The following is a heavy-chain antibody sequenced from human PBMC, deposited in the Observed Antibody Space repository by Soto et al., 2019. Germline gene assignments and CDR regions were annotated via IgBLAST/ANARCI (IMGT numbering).Heavy chain of an antibody. CDR3: ARSYCSGGSSYPASPYFDY. J-gene: IGHJ4*02. CDR1: GGSISSGGYY. CDR2: IHYCGST. D-gene: IGHD2-15*01. Sequence: QVQLQESGPGLVKPSQTLSLTCTVSGGSISSGGYYWSWIRHHPGNGLEWIGSIHYCGSTYYNPSHRGRVTLSVGSSKDQCSLRVSSVIAADTAVYYCARSYCSGGSSYPASPYFDYWGEGNLDAVAS. V-gene: IGHV4-31*03.